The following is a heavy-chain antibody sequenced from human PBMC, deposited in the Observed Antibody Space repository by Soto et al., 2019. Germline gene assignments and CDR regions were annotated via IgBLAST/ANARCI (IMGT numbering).Heavy chain of an antibody. V-gene: IGHV3-23*01. CDR1: GLTFSNYA. J-gene: IGHJ6*03. CDR3: ALRYCSRTTCPPLNSYFYMDV. CDR2: ISGSGGTT. D-gene: IGHD2-2*01. Sequence: GGSLRLSCAAAGLTFSNYARTWVRQAPGKGLEWVSGISGSGGTTFYAGFVKGRFPISRDNSKNTLYLQMNSLRVEDTAVYYCALRYCSRTTCPPLNSYFYMDVWGKGTTVTVSS.